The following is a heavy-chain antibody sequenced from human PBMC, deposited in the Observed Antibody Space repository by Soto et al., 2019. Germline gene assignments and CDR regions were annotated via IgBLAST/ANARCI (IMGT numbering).Heavy chain of an antibody. CDR1: GGSISSYY. V-gene: IGHV4-59*01. Sequence: SETLSLTSTVSGGSISSYYWSWIRQPPGKGLEWIGYIYYSGSTNYNPSLKSRVTISVDTSKNQFSLKLSSVTAADTAVYYCACSIAAPYYFDYWGQGTLVTVSS. J-gene: IGHJ4*02. CDR3: ACSIAAPYYFDY. D-gene: IGHD6-13*01. CDR2: IYYSGST.